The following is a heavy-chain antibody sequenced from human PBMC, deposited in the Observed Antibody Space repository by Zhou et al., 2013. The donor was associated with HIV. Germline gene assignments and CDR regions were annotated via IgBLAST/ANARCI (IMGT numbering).Heavy chain of an antibody. J-gene: IGHJ3*02. Sequence: QVQLQESGPGLVKPSETLSLTCNVSGGSMNNNYWSWIRQPPGKGLEWIGYVSFNGNPNYNPSLKSRVTISADTSMNFFSLKLTSVTAADTAVYFCAREASGSNDDSFDIWGQGTMVTVSA. CDR1: GGSMNNNY. CDR3: AREASGSNDDSFDI. D-gene: IGHD6-13*01. V-gene: IGHV4-59*01. CDR2: VSFNGNP.